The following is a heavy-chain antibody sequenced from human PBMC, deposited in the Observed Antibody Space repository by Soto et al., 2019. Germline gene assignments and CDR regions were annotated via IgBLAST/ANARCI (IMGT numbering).Heavy chain of an antibody. J-gene: IGHJ4*02. Sequence: GGSLRLSCAASGFTFSSYAMSWVRQAPGKGLEWVSAISGSGGSTYYADSVKGRFTISRDNSKNTLYLQMNSLRAEDTAVYYCAKDRDYYGSGSYYNDIDYWGQGTLVTVSS. CDR3: AKDRDYYGSGSYYNDIDY. V-gene: IGHV3-23*01. CDR2: ISGSGGST. CDR1: GFTFSSYA. D-gene: IGHD3-10*01.